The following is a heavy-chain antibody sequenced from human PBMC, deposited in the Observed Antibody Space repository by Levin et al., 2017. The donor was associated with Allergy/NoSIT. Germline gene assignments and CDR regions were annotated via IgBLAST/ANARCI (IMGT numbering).Heavy chain of an antibody. V-gene: IGHV3-33*01. CDR1: GFTFSSYG. D-gene: IGHD1-26*01. CDR2: IWYDGSNK. J-gene: IGHJ3*02. CDR3: AREIGRVARDAFDI. Sequence: GESLKISCAASGFTFSSYGMHWVRQAPGKGLEWVAVIWYDGSNKYYADSVKGRFTISRDNSKNTLYLQMNSLRAEDTAVYYCAREIGRVARDAFDIWGQGTMVTVSS.